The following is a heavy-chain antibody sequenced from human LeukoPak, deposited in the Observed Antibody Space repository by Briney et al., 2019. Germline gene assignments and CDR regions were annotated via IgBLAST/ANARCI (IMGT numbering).Heavy chain of an antibody. CDR2: IQSKSDGGTT. J-gene: IGHJ4*02. V-gene: IGHV3-15*01. D-gene: IGHD5-24*01. Sequence: GSRRLSCAASEFTFSNAWMNWVRQAPGKGLEYIGRIQSKSDGGTTDYAAPVKGRFTISRDDSKSTLYLQMNSLKTDDTAVYYCATGTRRDRFDYWGQGTLVTVSS. CDR3: ATGTRRDRFDY. CDR1: EFTFSNAW.